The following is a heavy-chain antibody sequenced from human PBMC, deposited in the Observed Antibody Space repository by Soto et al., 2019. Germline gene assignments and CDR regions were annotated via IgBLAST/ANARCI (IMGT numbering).Heavy chain of an antibody. CDR3: ARPLPWGHSYGPGSGDAFDI. CDR1: GFTFRDYY. V-gene: IGHV3-72*01. D-gene: IGHD3-10*01. Sequence: EVLLVESGGGLVQPGGSLRLSCAASGFTFRDYYMDWVRQAPGKGLEWVGRIRNKINNYNTEYAASVKGRFIISRDDSENSLYLQMSSLKSEDTAVYFCARPLPWGHSYGPGSGDAFDIWGRGTMVAVSS. CDR2: IRNKINNYNT. J-gene: IGHJ3*02.